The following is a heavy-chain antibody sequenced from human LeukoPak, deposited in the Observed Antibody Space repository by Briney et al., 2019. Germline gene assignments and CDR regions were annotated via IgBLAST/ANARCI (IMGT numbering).Heavy chain of an antibody. CDR2: ISGSDTGT. Sequence: GGSLRLSCAASGLTFSRYAMSWVRQAPGKGLEWVSAISGSDTGTYYADSVKGRFTISRDNSKNTLYLQMNSLRVEDTAIYYCAKADIFYMDVWGKGTTVTVSS. CDR3: AKADIFYMDV. J-gene: IGHJ6*03. D-gene: IGHD2-15*01. V-gene: IGHV3-23*01. CDR1: GLTFSRYA.